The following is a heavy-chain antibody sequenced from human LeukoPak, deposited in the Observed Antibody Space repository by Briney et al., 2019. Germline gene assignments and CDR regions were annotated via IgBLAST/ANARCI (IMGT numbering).Heavy chain of an antibody. Sequence: ASVKVSRKASGYTFTGYYMHWVRQAPGQGLEWMGWINPNSGGTNYAQKFQGRVTMTRDTSISTAYMELSRLRSDDTAVYYCARDDLRVYYYDSSGYYSHAFDIWGQGTMVTVSS. J-gene: IGHJ3*02. V-gene: IGHV1-2*02. CDR3: ARDDLRVYYYDSSGYYSHAFDI. CDR2: INPNSGGT. CDR1: GYTFTGYY. D-gene: IGHD3-22*01.